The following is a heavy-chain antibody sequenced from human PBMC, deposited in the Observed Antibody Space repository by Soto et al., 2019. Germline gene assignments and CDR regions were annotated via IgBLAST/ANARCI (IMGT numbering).Heavy chain of an antibody. CDR1: GFTFSSYA. CDR3: AKSYGSGSYYPPSQSYYMDV. CDR2: ISGSGGST. Sequence: HPGGSLRLSCAASGFTFSSYAMSWVRQAPGKGLEWVSAISGSGGSTYYADSVKGRFTISRDNSKNTLYLQMNSLRAEDTAVYYCAKSYGSGSYYPPSQSYYMDVWGKGTTVTVSS. D-gene: IGHD3-10*01. J-gene: IGHJ6*03. V-gene: IGHV3-23*01.